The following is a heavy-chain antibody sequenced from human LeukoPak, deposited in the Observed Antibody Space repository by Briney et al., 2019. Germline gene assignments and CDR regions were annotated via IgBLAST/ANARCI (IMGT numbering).Heavy chain of an antibody. D-gene: IGHD3-22*01. CDR1: GFNFSSYS. CDR2: ISSSSSYI. Sequence: PGGSLRLSCAASGFNFSSYSMNWVRQTPGKGLEWVSSISSSSSYIYYADSVKGRFTISRDNAKNSLYLQMNSLRAEDTAVYYCARYYYDSSGNIGGFDYWGQGTLVTVSS. J-gene: IGHJ4*02. CDR3: ARYYYDSSGNIGGFDY. V-gene: IGHV3-21*01.